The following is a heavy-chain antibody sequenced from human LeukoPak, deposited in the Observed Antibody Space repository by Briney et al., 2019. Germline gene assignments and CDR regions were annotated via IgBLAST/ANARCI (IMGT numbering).Heavy chain of an antibody. CDR3: AKDPGDKDIDRWFDP. Sequence: GGSLRLSCAATGFPLTTYWMSWVRQAPGKGLEWVANINEDGYEKYYVGSVKGRFTISRDNAKNSLYLHMSGLRVEDTAVYYCAKDPGDKDIDRWFDPWGQGTLVTVSS. V-gene: IGHV3-7*03. D-gene: IGHD7-27*01. J-gene: IGHJ5*02. CDR2: INEDGYEK. CDR1: GFPLTTYW.